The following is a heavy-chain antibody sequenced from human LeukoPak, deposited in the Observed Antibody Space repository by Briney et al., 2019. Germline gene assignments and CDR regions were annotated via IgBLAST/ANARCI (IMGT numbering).Heavy chain of an antibody. CDR3: ATGAFSSTSWNNWFDP. CDR1: GYTLTGLS. J-gene: IGHJ5*02. D-gene: IGHD2-2*01. Sequence: ASVKVSCKVSGYTLTGLSMHWVRQAPGKGLGWMGGFDPEDGETIYAQKFQGRVTMTEDTPTDTAYMELSSLRSEDTAVYYCATGAFSSTSWNNWFDPWGQGTLVTVSS. V-gene: IGHV1-24*01. CDR2: FDPEDGET.